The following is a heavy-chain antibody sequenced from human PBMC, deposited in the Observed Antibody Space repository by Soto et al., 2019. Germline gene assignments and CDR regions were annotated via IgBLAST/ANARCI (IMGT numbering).Heavy chain of an antibody. D-gene: IGHD3-9*01. J-gene: IGHJ5*02. V-gene: IGHV1-69*13. CDR1: GGTFSSYA. CDR2: IIPIFGTA. Sequence: SVKVSCKASGGTFSSYASSWVRQAPGQGLEWMGGIIPIFGTANYAQKFQGRVTITADESTSTAYMELSSLRSEDTAVYYCARREVLGDNDILTGRWFDPWGQGTLVTV. CDR3: ARREVLGDNDILTGRWFDP.